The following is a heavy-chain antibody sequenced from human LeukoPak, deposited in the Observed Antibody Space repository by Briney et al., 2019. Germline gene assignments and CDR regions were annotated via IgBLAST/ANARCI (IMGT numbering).Heavy chain of an antibody. CDR2: INPNSGGT. CDR3: ARPVRVVAATPLDY. V-gene: IGHV1-2*02. CDR1: GYTFTDYY. J-gene: IGHJ4*02. Sequence: GASVKVSCKASGYTFTDYYVHWVRQAPGQGLEWMGWINPNSGGTNYAQKFQGRVTMTRDTSISTAYMELSRLRSDDTAVYYCARPVRVVAATPLDYWGQGTLVTVSS. D-gene: IGHD2-15*01.